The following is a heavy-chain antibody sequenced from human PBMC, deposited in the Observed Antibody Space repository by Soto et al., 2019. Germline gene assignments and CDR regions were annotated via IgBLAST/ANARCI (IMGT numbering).Heavy chain of an antibody. CDR1: GGTFSSYS. CDR3: ARDGGRHSGGIDY. CDR2: IIPIFGTA. J-gene: IGHJ4*02. Sequence: QVQLVQSGAEVKKPGSSVKVSCKASGGTFSSYSINWVRQAPGQGLEWMGEIIPIFGTANYAQKFQGRVTITADESTTTAYVELSILSSEDTGVYYCARDGGRHSGGIDYWGQGTLVTVSS. D-gene: IGHD1-26*01. V-gene: IGHV1-69*01.